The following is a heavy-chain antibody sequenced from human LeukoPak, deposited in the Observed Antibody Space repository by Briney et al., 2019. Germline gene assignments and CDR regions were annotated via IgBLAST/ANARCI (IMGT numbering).Heavy chain of an antibody. V-gene: IGHV4-34*01. CDR3: ACMESVRGASDY. D-gene: IGHD3-10*02. Sequence: SETLSLTRAVYGGSFSGYYWSWIRQPPGKGLEWIGEINHSGSTNYNPSLKSRVTISVDTSKNQFSLKLSSVTAADTAVYYCACMESVRGASDYWGQGTLVTVSS. CDR1: GGSFSGYY. CDR2: INHSGST. J-gene: IGHJ4*02.